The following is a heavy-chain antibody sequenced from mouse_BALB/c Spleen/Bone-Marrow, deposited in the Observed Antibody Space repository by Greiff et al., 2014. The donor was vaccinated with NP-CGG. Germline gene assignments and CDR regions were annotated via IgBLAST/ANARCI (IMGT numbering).Heavy chain of an antibody. CDR1: GFTFSAFY. J-gene: IGHJ3*01. CDR3: ARYVGYGSYFSY. Sequence: DVKLQESGGGLVQPGGSLRLSCATSGFTFSAFYMEWVRQPPGKRLEWIAASSNKAKDYTTEYSASVKGRVIVSRDTSQSILYLQMNPLRAEDTAIYYCARYVGYGSYFSYWDQGTLVTVSA. D-gene: IGHD2-10*02. CDR2: SSNKAKDYTT. V-gene: IGHV7-1*02.